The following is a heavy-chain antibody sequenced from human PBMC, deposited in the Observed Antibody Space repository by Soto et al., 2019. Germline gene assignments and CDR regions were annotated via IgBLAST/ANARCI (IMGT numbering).Heavy chain of an antibody. Sequence: GSGPTLVNPTQTLTLTCTFSGFSLSSNGMAVGWIRQPPGKALEWLALIYWDDDKRYSPSLKSRLTITKDTSKNQVVLTMTNMDPVDTATYYCAILGYCSSTSCYYFDYWGQGTLVTVSS. J-gene: IGHJ4*02. D-gene: IGHD2-2*01. CDR2: IYWDDDK. V-gene: IGHV2-5*02. CDR3: AILGYCSSTSCYYFDY. CDR1: GFSLSSNGMA.